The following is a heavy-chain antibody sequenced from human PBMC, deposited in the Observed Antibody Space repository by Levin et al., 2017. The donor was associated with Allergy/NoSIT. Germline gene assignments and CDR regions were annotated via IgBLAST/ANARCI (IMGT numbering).Heavy chain of an antibody. D-gene: IGHD2-21*01. J-gene: IGHJ4*02. CDR1: GGSISGSIYY. Sequence: SETLSLTCTVSGGSISGSIYYWGWIRQPPGKGLEWLGSVYYSGTTYHNPSLKSLFTISVDTSKNQFSLKLSSVTAADPAVYYCSRLGVGGFPFEFDYWGQGTMVTVSS. V-gene: IGHV4-39*01. CDR3: SRLGVGGFPFEFDY. CDR2: VYYSGTT.